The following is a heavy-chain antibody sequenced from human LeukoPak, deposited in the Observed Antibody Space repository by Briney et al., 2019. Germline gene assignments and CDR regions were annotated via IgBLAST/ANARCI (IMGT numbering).Heavy chain of an antibody. CDR3: AKPASLGYCSGGSCYAAPEDY. D-gene: IGHD2-15*01. Sequence: PSETLSLTCTVSGGSISSSSYYWGWIRQPPGKGLEWIGSIYYSGSTYYNPSLKSRVTISVDTSKNQFSLKLSSVTAADTAVYYCAKPASLGYCSGGSCYAAPEDYWGQGTLVTVSS. CDR1: GGSISSSSYY. CDR2: IYYSGST. V-gene: IGHV4-39*07. J-gene: IGHJ4*02.